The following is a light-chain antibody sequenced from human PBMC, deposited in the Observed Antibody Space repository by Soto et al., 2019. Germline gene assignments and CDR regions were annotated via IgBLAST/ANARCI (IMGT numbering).Light chain of an antibody. Sequence: QSVLTQPPSASGTPGQRVTISCSGSSSNIGINTVNWYQQLPGTAPKLLIYGDNQRPSGVPDRFSGSKSGTSASLAISGLQSEDEADYYCAAWDDSLNGVVFGGGTKLTVL. CDR1: SSNIGINT. J-gene: IGLJ2*01. CDR2: GDN. CDR3: AAWDDSLNGVV. V-gene: IGLV1-44*01.